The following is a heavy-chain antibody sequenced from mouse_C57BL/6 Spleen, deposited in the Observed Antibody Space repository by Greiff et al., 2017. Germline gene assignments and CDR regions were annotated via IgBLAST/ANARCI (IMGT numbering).Heavy chain of an antibody. CDR3: ARGGSGYGLDYAMDY. V-gene: IGHV1-78*01. J-gene: IGHJ4*01. D-gene: IGHD3-2*02. CDR2: IYPRDGSS. Sequence: VQLQQSDAELVKPGASVKISCKVSGYTFTDHTIHWMKQRPEQGLEWIGYIYPRDGSSKYNEKFKGKATLTADKSSSTAYMQLNSLTSEDSAVYFCARGGSGYGLDYAMDYWGQGTSVTVSS. CDR1: GYTFTDHT.